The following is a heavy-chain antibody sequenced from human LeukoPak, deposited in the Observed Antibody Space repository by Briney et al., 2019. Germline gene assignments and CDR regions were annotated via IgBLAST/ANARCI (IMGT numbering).Heavy chain of an antibody. CDR2: IYYSGSA. CDR1: GGSISSTIDY. V-gene: IGHV4-39*07. J-gene: IGHJ3*02. D-gene: IGHD2-8*01. Sequence: PSETLSLTCTVSGGSISSTIDYWGWIRQPPGKGLEWIGTIYYSGSAYYNPSLKSRVTISVDTSKNQFSLKLSSVTAADTAVYYCAREAVLMVYADGAFDIWGQGTMVTVSS. CDR3: AREAVLMVYADGAFDI.